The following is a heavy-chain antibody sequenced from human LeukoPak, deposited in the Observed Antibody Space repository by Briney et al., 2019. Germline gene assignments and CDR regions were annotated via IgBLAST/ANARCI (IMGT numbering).Heavy chain of an antibody. D-gene: IGHD4-17*01. CDR3: AREDYVPYH. V-gene: IGHV4-38-2*02. CDR2: IYHSGNT. CDR1: GYSISSGYY. Sequence: SETLSLTCTVSGYSISSGYYWGWIRQPPGKGLEWIGSIYHSGNTYYNPSLKSRVTISVDTSKNQFSLKLNSVTAADTAVYYCAREDYVPYHWGQGTLVTVSS. J-gene: IGHJ4*02.